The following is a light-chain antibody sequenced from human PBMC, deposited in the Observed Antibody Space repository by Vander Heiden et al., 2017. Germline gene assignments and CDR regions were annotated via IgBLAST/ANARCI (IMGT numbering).Light chain of an antibody. V-gene: IGLV2-14*03. J-gene: IGLJ2*01. CDR1: SSDVGAYNY. Sequence: QSALTQPASVSGSPGQSITIPCTGTSSDVGAYNYVSWYQQFPGKVPKPIIYDVSHRPSGVSNRFPGSKSGNTASLTISGLQAEDEADYYCCSYTSSNTLVFGGGTKLTVL. CDR2: DVS. CDR3: CSYTSSNTLV.